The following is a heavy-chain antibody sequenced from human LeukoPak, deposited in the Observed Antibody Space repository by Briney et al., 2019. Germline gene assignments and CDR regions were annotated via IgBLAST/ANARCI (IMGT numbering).Heavy chain of an antibody. Sequence: GGSLRLSCTASGFTFSRHSMNWVRQAPGKGLEWVSSIGDGGYYIFYADSVKGRFTTSRDDAKNSLFLQMDSLTVDDTAVYYCARGGLFTVGSVIATPFDYWGQGILVTVSS. V-gene: IGHV3-21*01. J-gene: IGHJ4*02. CDR3: ARGGLFTVGSVIATPFDY. CDR1: GFTFSRHS. CDR2: IGDGGYYI. D-gene: IGHD3-16*02.